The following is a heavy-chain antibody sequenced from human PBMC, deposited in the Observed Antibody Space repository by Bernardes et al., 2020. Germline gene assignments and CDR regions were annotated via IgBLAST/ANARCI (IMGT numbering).Heavy chain of an antibody. CDR3: ARLPKRWSYYYDSSPPGEYFQH. J-gene: IGHJ1*01. V-gene: IGHV5-51*01. Sequence: GESLKISCKGSGYSFTSYWIGWVRQMPGKGLEWMGIIYPGDSDTRYSPSFQGQVTISADKSISTAYLQWSSLKASDTAMYYCARLPKRWSYYYDSSPPGEYFQHWGQGTLVTVSS. CDR2: IYPGDSDT. D-gene: IGHD3-22*01. CDR1: GYSFTSYW.